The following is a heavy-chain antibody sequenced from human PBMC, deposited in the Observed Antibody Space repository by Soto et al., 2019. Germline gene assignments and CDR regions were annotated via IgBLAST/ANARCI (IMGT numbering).Heavy chain of an antibody. CDR1: GDSISNGGYY. V-gene: IGHV4-31*03. D-gene: IGHD4-17*01. J-gene: IGHJ6*02. CDR3: ARDEQVNYSEYGESDYYSGLDV. CDR2: IYYTGRT. Sequence: QVQLQESGPGLVKPSQTLSLTCTVSGDSISNGGYYWTWIRQHPGKGLEWFGYIYYTGRTYYSPSLKSRVTIAVETSKNQFSLKLSSVTAADTAVYYCARDEQVNYSEYGESDYYSGLDVWGQGITVTVSS.